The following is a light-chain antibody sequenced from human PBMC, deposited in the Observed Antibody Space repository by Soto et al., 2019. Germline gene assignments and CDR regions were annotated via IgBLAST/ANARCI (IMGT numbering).Light chain of an antibody. V-gene: IGKV1-5*03. J-gene: IGKJ3*01. CDR2: KAS. CDR1: QNISNW. CDR3: QPYNTCLIT. Sequence: DIQVTQSPSTLSASVGDSVTISCQASQNISNWLAWYQQKPGKAPKLLIYKASTLESGVPSRFSGSESGTDFTLTISSLQPDDFATYYCQPYNTCLITFGPGTKVDIK.